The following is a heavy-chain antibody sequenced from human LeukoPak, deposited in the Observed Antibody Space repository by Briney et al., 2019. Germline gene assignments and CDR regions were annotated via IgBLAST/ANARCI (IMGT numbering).Heavy chain of an antibody. D-gene: IGHD3-22*01. Sequence: PGRSLRLSCAASGFTLSSYGMHWVRQAPGKGLEWVAVISYDGSNKYYADSVKGRFTISRDNSKNTLYLQMNSLRAEDTAVYYCAKSGYYDSSGYYPDDYWGQGTLVTVSS. J-gene: IGHJ4*02. V-gene: IGHV3-30*18. CDR1: GFTLSSYG. CDR2: ISYDGSNK. CDR3: AKSGYYDSSGYYPDDY.